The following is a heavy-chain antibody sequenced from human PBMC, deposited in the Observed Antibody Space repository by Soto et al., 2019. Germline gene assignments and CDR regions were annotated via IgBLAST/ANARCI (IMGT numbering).Heavy chain of an antibody. V-gene: IGHV3-74*01. CDR1: GFTFSHYW. J-gene: IGHJ6*03. D-gene: IGHD2-15*01. CDR2: INSDGSVS. CDR3: AIGDCVGGTCYSLAGSFYYYMEV. Sequence: EVQLVESGGGLVQPGGSLRLSCAASGFTFSHYWMYWVRQAPGKGLVWVSRINSDGSVSSYADSVKGRRTISRDNVKNTLYLQMNSLRAEDTAVYYCAIGDCVGGTCYSLAGSFYYYMEVWGTGTTVTVFS.